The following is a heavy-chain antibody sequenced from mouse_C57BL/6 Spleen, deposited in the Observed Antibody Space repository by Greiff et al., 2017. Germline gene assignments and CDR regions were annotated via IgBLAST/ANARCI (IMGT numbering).Heavy chain of an antibody. CDR1: GYSITRGYY. J-gene: IGHJ2*01. CDR3: ARGVYFDY. Sequence: EVQLVESGPGLVKPSQSLSLTCSVTGYSITRGYYWNWIRQFPGNKLEWMGYISYDGSNNYNPSLKNRISITRDTSKNQFFLKLNSVTTEDTATYYCARGVYFDYWGQGTTLTVSS. V-gene: IGHV3-6*01. CDR2: ISYDGSN.